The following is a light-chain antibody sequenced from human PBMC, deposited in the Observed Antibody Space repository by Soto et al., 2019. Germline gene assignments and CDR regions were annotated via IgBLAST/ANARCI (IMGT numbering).Light chain of an antibody. CDR3: QQYVSPPIT. J-gene: IGKJ1*01. CDR1: QSVSSNY. CDR2: GAS. Sequence: EIVLTQSPGTLSLSPGERATLSCRASQSVSSNYLAWYQQEPGQAPRLLIYGASSRATGIPDRFSGSGSGTDFTLTISRLEPEDSAVYYCQQYVSPPITFGQGTKVDIK. V-gene: IGKV3-20*01.